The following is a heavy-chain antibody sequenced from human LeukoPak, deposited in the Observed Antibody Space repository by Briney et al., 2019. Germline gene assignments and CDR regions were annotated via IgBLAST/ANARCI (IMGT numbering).Heavy chain of an antibody. D-gene: IGHD6-13*01. V-gene: IGHV1-69*13. CDR3: ARDRRQYSSSWYAFDY. Sequence: ASVKVSCKASGGTFSSYAISWVRQAPGQGLEWMGGIIPIFGTANYAQKFQGRVTITADESTSTAYMEVRGLRSEDTAVYYCARDRRQYSSSWYAFDYWGQGTLVTVSS. J-gene: IGHJ4*02. CDR2: IIPIFGTA. CDR1: GGTFSSYA.